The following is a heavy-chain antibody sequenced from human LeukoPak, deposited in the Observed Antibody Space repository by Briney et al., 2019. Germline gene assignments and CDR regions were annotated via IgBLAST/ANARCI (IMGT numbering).Heavy chain of an antibody. V-gene: IGHV4-4*09. CDR2: IYNSEST. CDR1: GGSVSTYY. CDR3: ARFHSGPSGWYVLWYFDL. D-gene: IGHD6-19*01. Sequence: TSETLSLTCTVSGGSVSTYYWSWIRQPPGKRLEWIGYIYNSESTKYNSSLESRVTMSVDTSKNQLYLKLSSVTAADTAVYYCARFHSGPSGWYVLWYFDLWGRGTLVTVSS. J-gene: IGHJ2*01.